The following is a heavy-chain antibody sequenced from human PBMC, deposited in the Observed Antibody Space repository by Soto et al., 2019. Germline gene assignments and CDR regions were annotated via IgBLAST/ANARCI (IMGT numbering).Heavy chain of an antibody. D-gene: IGHD5-18*01. CDR3: ARGNSYGYYYYGMDV. CDR2: IYYSGST. Sequence: PSETLSLTCTVSGGTISSYDWSWIRQPPGKGLEWIGYIYYSGSTNYNPSLKSRVTISVDTSKNQFSLKLSSVTAADTAVYYCARGNSYGYYYYGMDVWGQGTTVTVSS. J-gene: IGHJ6*02. V-gene: IGHV4-59*01. CDR1: GGTISSYD.